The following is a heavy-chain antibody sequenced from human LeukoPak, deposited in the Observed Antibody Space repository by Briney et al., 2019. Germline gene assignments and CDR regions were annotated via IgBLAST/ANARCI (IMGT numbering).Heavy chain of an antibody. Sequence: ASVKVSCKASGYTFTSYYMHWVRQAPGHGLEWMGIINPSGGSTSYAQKFQGRVTMTRDTSTSTVYMELSSLRSEDTAVYYCARVVGSYYGSGSYPYYFDYWGQGTLVTVSS. CDR2: INPSGGST. J-gene: IGHJ4*02. V-gene: IGHV1-46*01. CDR3: ARVVGSYYGSGSYPYYFDY. CDR1: GYTFTSYY. D-gene: IGHD3-10*01.